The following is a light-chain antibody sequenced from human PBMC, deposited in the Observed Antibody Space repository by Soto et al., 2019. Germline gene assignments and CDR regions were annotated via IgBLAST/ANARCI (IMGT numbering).Light chain of an antibody. CDR2: EVT. Sequence: QSALTQPASVSGSPGQSITISCTGTSSDVGSYNLVSWYQQHPGKAPKLMIFEVTKRPSGVSSRFSGSKSDNTASLTISGLQTEDEVDYYCCSYAGSSTHYVFGTGTKVTVL. V-gene: IGLV2-23*02. CDR3: CSYAGSSTHYV. CDR1: SSDVGSYNL. J-gene: IGLJ1*01.